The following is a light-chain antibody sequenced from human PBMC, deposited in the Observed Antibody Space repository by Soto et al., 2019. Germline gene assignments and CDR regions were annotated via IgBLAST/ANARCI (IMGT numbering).Light chain of an antibody. Sequence: QSALTQPASVSGSPGQSITISCTGTSSDVGGYNYVSWYQQHPGKAPKLMIYDVSNRPSGVSKRFSGSKSGNTASLTISGLQSEDEADYYCSSYTSSSLYVFGTGTKVTVL. J-gene: IGLJ1*01. V-gene: IGLV2-14*01. CDR1: SSDVGGYNY. CDR3: SSYTSSSLYV. CDR2: DVS.